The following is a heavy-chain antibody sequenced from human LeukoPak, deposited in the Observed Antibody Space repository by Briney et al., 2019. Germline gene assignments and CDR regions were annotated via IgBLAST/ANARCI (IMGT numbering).Heavy chain of an antibody. CDR2: IYYSGST. V-gene: IGHV4-39*01. J-gene: IGHJ4*02. CDR1: GGSISSSSYY. CDR3: ARRSDSSDTYFDY. D-gene: IGHD3-22*01. Sequence: SETLSLTCTVSGGSISSSSYYWGWIRQPTGKGMEWIGSIYYSGSTYYNPSLKSRVTISVDTSKNQFSLKLSSVTAPDTAVYYCARRSDSSDTYFDYWGQGTLVTVSS.